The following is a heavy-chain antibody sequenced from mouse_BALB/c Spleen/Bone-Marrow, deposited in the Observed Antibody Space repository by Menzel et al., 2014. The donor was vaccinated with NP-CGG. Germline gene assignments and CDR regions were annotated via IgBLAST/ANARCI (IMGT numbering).Heavy chain of an antibody. J-gene: IGHJ4*01. Sequence: VQLQQSGAELVKPEASVKLSCTASGFNIKDTYMYWVKQRPEQGLEWIGRIDPANGNTKYDPKFQGKATITADTSSNTAYLQLSSLTSEDTAVYYCARYRYYGSSYAMDYWGQGTSVTVSS. V-gene: IGHV14-3*02. D-gene: IGHD1-1*01. CDR3: ARYRYYGSSYAMDY. CDR1: GFNIKDTY. CDR2: IDPANGNT.